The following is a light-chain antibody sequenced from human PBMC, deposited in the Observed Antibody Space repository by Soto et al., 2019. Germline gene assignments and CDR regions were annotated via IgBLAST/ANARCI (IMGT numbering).Light chain of an antibody. V-gene: IGKV3-15*01. CDR1: QNIYSN. CDR3: LQYHNLWA. Sequence: EIVLTQSPATLSLSPGERATLACRASQNIYSNVAWYQQRPGQAPRLHIYRASTRATGIPARFSGSGSGTEFTLTISSLQSEDFTVYSCLQYHNLWAFGQGTKGDI. CDR2: RAS. J-gene: IGKJ1*01.